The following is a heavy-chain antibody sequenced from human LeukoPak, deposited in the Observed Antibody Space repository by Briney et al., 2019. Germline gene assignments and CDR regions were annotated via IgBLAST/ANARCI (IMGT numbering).Heavy chain of an antibody. Sequence: RASVKVSCKASGYTFTGYYVHWVRQAPGQGLEWMGWINPNSGGTNYAQKFQGRVTMTRDTTISTAYMELSRLRSDDTAVYYCAVRWFGELYPYYWGQGTLVTVSS. CDR1: GYTFTGYY. CDR3: AVRWFGELYPYY. D-gene: IGHD3-10*01. CDR2: INPNSGGT. J-gene: IGHJ4*02. V-gene: IGHV1-2*02.